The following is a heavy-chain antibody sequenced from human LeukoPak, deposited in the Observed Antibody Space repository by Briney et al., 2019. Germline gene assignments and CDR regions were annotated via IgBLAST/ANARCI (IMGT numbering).Heavy chain of an antibody. CDR1: GGSISSSSYY. D-gene: IGHD3-22*01. V-gene: IGHV4-39*01. CDR2: VYYSGST. Sequence: SETLSLTCTVSGGSISSSSYYWGWIRQPPGKGLEWIGSVYYSGSTYYNPSLKSRVTISVDTSKNQFSLKLSSVTAADTAVYYCARLRYYDSTEGDFDYWGQGTLVTVSS. CDR3: ARLRYYDSTEGDFDY. J-gene: IGHJ4*02.